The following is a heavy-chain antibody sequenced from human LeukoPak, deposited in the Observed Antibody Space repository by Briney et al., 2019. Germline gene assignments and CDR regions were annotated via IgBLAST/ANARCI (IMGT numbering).Heavy chain of an antibody. D-gene: IGHD5-12*01. CDR2: IYYSRNT. V-gene: IGHV4-59*01. CDR3: ARGYYYQNYYFDY. Sequence: SETLSLTCTVSGGSISSYYWSWIWQPPGKGLEWIGYIYYSRNTNYNPSLKNRVTISVDTSKNQFSLKLTSVTAADTAVYYCARGYYYQNYYFDYWGQGTLVTVSS. CDR1: GGSISSYY. J-gene: IGHJ4*02.